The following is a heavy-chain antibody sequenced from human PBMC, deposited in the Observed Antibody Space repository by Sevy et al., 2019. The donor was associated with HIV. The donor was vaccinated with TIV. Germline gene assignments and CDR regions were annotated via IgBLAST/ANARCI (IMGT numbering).Heavy chain of an antibody. Sequence: SETLSLTCAVYGGSFSGYYWSWIRQPPGKGLEWIGEINHSGSTNYNPSLKSRVTISLDTSKKQFSLKLGSVTAADTAVYYCAGGGYSSGWYSGRVNWFDPWGQGTLVTVSS. J-gene: IGHJ5*02. CDR2: INHSGST. CDR1: GGSFSGYY. D-gene: IGHD6-19*01. CDR3: AGGGYSSGWYSGRVNWFDP. V-gene: IGHV4-34*01.